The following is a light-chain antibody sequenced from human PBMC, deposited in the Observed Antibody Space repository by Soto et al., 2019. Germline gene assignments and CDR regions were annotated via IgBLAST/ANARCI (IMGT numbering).Light chain of an antibody. CDR2: DAV. V-gene: IGKV3-20*01. CDR3: QQYGDSIT. Sequence: VLTQSPGRLSLSPGERATVSCRASQTVTSSYLAWYHQRPGRAPQLLIYDAVKRATGISERFSGSEYGRDYTLTISRLDPEDSAVYYCQQYGDSITCGGGPKVEIK. J-gene: IGKJ4*01. CDR1: QTVTSSY.